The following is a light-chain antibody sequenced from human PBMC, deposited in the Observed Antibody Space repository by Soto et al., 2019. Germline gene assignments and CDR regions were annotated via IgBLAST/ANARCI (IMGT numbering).Light chain of an antibody. J-gene: IGKJ3*01. CDR2: AAS. Sequence: DIQLTQSPSFLSASVGDRVTITCRASQGISSYLAWYQQKPGKAPKLLIFAASTLQNGVPSRFSGSGSGTEFTLTISSLQSEDFAVYYCQQYNNWPPITFGPGTKVDIK. V-gene: IGKV1-9*01. CDR1: QGISSY. CDR3: QQYNNWPPIT.